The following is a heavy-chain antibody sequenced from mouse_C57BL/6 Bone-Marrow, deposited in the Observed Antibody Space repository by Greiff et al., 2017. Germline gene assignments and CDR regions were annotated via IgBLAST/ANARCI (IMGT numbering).Heavy chain of an antibody. CDR3: ASKESFRQLRSDD. Sequence: QVQLQQPGAELVKPGASVKMSCKASGYTFTSYWITWVKQRPGQGLEWIGDIYPGSGSTNYNEKFKSKATLTVDTSSSTAYMQLSSLTSEDSAVYYCASKESFRQLRSDDWGKGTTLTVSS. V-gene: IGHV1-55*01. D-gene: IGHD3-2*02. CDR1: GYTFTSYW. CDR2: IYPGSGST. J-gene: IGHJ2*01.